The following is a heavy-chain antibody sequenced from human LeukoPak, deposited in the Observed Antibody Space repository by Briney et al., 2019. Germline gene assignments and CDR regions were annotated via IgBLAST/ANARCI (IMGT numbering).Heavy chain of an antibody. D-gene: IGHD1-7*01. Sequence: SETLSLTCAVYGGSFSGYYWSWIRQPPGKGLEWIGEINHSGSTNYNPSLKSRVTISVDTSKNQFSLKLSSVTAADTAVYYCARVYPNWNYPFDYWGQGTLVTVSS. J-gene: IGHJ4*02. CDR3: ARVYPNWNYPFDY. CDR2: INHSGST. CDR1: GGSFSGYY. V-gene: IGHV4-34*01.